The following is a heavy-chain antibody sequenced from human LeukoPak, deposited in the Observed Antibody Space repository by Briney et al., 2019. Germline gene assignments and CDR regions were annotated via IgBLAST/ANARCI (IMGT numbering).Heavy chain of an antibody. CDR1: GYTFTGYY. D-gene: IGHD4-17*01. CDR2: INPNSGGT. J-gene: IGHJ5*02. CDR3: ARAYGDYEEWFDP. Sequence: GASVKVSCKASGYTFTGYYMHWVRQAPGQGVEWMGWINPNSGGTNYAQKFQGRVTMTRDTSISTAYMELSRLRSDDTAVYYCARAYGDYEEWFDPWGQGTLVTVSS. V-gene: IGHV1-2*02.